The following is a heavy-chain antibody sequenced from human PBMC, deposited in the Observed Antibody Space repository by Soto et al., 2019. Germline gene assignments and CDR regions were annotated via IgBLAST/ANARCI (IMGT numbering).Heavy chain of an antibody. CDR2: INHSGST. CDR1: GGSFSGYY. Sequence: SETLSLTCAVYGGSFSGYYWSWIRQPPGKGLEWIGEINHSGSTNYNPSLKSRVTISVDTSKNQFSLKLSSVTAADTAVYYCVSSYCGGDCYSDWFDPWGQGTLVTVSS. CDR3: VSSYCGGDCYSDWFDP. J-gene: IGHJ5*02. V-gene: IGHV4-34*01. D-gene: IGHD2-21*02.